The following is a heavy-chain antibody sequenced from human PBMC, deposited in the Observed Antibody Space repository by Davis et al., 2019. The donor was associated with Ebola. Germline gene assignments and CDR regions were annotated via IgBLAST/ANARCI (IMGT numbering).Heavy chain of an antibody. CDR2: INHSGST. Sequence: MPSETLSLTCTVSGASIRSHYWSWIRQPPGKGLEWIGEINHSGSTNYNPSLKSRVTISVDTSKNQFSLKLSSVTAADTAVYYCARGTLWFGELPSYYFDYWGQGTLVTVSS. D-gene: IGHD3-10*01. V-gene: IGHV4-59*11. CDR3: ARGTLWFGELPSYYFDY. CDR1: GASIRSHY. J-gene: IGHJ4*02.